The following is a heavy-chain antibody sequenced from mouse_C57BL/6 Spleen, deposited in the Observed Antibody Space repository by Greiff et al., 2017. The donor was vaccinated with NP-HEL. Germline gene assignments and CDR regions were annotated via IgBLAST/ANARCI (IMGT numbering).Heavy chain of an antibody. V-gene: IGHV1-80*01. J-gene: IGHJ4*01. CDR3: ARRSIYAMDY. Sequence: VQLQESGAELVKPGASVKISCKASGYAFSSYWMNWVKQRPGKGLEWIGQIYPGDGDTNYNGKFKGKATLTADKSSSTAYMQISSLTSEDSAVYFCARRSIYAMDYWGQGTSVTVSS. CDR2: IYPGDGDT. D-gene: IGHD2-10*02. CDR1: GYAFSSYW.